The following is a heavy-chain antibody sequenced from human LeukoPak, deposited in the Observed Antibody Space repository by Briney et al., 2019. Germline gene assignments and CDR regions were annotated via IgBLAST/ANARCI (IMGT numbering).Heavy chain of an antibody. CDR1: GFTVSNNY. Sequence: PGGSLRLSCAASGFTVSNNYINWVRQAPGKGLEWVSLIYGSGSEDSEDSVKGRFTISRDNSMNTVYLQMNSLRAEDPAVYYCAKINFGDDYWGQGTLVTVSS. D-gene: IGHD4-17*01. J-gene: IGHJ4*02. CDR3: AKINFGDDY. V-gene: IGHV3-66*01. CDR2: IYGSGSE.